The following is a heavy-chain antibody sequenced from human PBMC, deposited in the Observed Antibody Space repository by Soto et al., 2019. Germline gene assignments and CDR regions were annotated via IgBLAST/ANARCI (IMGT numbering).Heavy chain of an antibody. D-gene: IGHD5-12*01. J-gene: IGHJ4*02. CDR1: GGTFNSYG. V-gene: IGHV1-69*06. Sequence: EASVKVSCKASGGTFNSYGLTWVRQAPGQGLEWMGRIVPIFGTANYAQKFQGRVTITADKSTSTAYMELSNLRSEDTAVYYCASRVNGYSGFATDCWGQGTLVTVSS. CDR3: ASRVNGYSGFATDC. CDR2: IVPIFGTA.